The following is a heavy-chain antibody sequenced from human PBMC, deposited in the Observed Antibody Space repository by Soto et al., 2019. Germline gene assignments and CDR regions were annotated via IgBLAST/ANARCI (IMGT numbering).Heavy chain of an antibody. D-gene: IGHD2-15*01. Sequence: GGSLRLSCAASGFSVSINYVSWVRQAPGKGLEWVSLLFSGGGTFYADSVKGRFTISRDDSKNTLYLQMNSLRAEDTAVYYCVRRGYCSGGSCYSIYSFDIWGQGTMVTVSS. CDR2: LFSGGGT. CDR3: VRRGYCSGGSCYSIYSFDI. V-gene: IGHV3-66*01. CDR1: GFSVSINY. J-gene: IGHJ3*02.